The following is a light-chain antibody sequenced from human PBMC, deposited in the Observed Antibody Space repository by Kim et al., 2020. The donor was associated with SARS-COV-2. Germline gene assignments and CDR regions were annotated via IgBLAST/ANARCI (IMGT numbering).Light chain of an antibody. J-gene: IGKJ1*01. V-gene: IGKV1-9*01. CDR1: QGNSSY. CDR3: QQLNSYPQT. Sequence: ASVGDRVTTPCQASQGNSSYFAWYQQKPGKAPKLLIYAASTLQSGVPSRFSGSGSGTDFTLTISSLQPEDFATYYCQQLNSYPQTFGQGTKVDIK. CDR2: AAS.